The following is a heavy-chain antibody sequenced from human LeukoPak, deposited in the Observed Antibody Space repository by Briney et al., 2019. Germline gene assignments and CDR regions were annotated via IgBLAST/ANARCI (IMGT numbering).Heavy chain of an antibody. J-gene: IGHJ4*02. D-gene: IGHD3-22*01. CDR1: GGSISSYY. Sequence: SETLSLTCTVSGGSISSYYWSWIRQPPGKGLEWIGYIYYSGTNNSNPSLKSRVTISVDTSKNHFSLKLSSVTAADTAVYYCARYYDRSGFLDYWRQGTLVTVSS. V-gene: IGHV4-59*01. CDR2: IYYSGTN. CDR3: ARYYDRSGFLDY.